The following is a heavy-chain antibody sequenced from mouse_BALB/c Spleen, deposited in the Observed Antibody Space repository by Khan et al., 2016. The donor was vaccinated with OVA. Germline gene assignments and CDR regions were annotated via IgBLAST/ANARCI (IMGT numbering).Heavy chain of an antibody. D-gene: IGHD1-3*01. CDR3: ARGSGKSRFAY. Sequence: QVQLQQSGAELVRPGVSVKISCKGSAYTFTDYAMHWVKQSHAKSLEWIGVISSYYGDATYNQKFKGKATMTVDKSSSTAYMELDRLTSEDSAIYYCARGSGKSRFAYWGQGTLVSVSA. CDR2: ISSYYGDA. V-gene: IGHV1S137*01. J-gene: IGHJ3*01. CDR1: AYTFTDYA.